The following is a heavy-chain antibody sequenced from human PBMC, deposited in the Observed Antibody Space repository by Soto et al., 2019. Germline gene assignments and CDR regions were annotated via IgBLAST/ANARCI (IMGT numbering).Heavy chain of an antibody. D-gene: IGHD6-13*01. CDR3: ANGARLDSSSWYPFDY. CDR1: GGSISSSSYY. Sequence: SETLSLTCTVSGGSISSSSYYWGWIRQPPGKGLEWIGSIYYSGSTYYNPSLKSRVTISVDTSKNQFSLKLSSVTAADTAVYYCANGARLDSSSWYPFDYWGQGTLVTVSS. CDR2: IYYSGST. J-gene: IGHJ4*02. V-gene: IGHV4-39*01.